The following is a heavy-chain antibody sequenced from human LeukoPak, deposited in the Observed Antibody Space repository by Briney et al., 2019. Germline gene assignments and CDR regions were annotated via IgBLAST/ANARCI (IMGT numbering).Heavy chain of an antibody. V-gene: IGHV3-7*01. J-gene: IGHJ4*02. CDR1: GFTFTSYW. CDR2: IDQDGSEK. CDR3: ARDQVGFFDY. D-gene: IGHD1-26*01. Sequence: PGGSLRLSCAASGFTFTSYWMSWVRQAPGKGLEWVANIDQDGSEKNYVDSVKGRFTISRDNAKNSLYLQLNRLRAEDTAVYYCARDQVGFFDYGARGPRFTVS.